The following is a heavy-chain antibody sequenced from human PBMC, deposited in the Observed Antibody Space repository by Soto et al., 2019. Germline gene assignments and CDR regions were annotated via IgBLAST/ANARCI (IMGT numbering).Heavy chain of an antibody. Sequence: GGSLRLSCAASGFTFSNAWMSWVRQAPGKGLEWVGRIKSKTDGGTTDYAAPVKGRFTISRDDSKNTLYLQMNSLKTEDTAVYYCTTAGTYYYDSSGYYPSFDYWGQGTLVTVSS. CDR2: IKSKTDGGTT. D-gene: IGHD3-22*01. J-gene: IGHJ4*02. V-gene: IGHV3-15*01. CDR3: TTAGTYYYDSSGYYPSFDY. CDR1: GFTFSNAW.